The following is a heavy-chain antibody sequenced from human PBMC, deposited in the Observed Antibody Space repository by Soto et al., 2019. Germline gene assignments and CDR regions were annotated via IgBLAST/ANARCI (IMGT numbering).Heavy chain of an antibody. D-gene: IGHD6-13*01. Sequence: PSETLSLTCAVYGGSFSGYYWSWIRQPPGKGLEWIGEISHSGSTNYNPSLKSRVTISVDTSKNQFSLKLSSVTAADTAVYYCARGIKSPYSSSGTNWFDPWGQGTLVTVSS. V-gene: IGHV4-34*01. CDR2: ISHSGST. J-gene: IGHJ5*02. CDR3: ARGIKSPYSSSGTNWFDP. CDR1: GGSFSGYY.